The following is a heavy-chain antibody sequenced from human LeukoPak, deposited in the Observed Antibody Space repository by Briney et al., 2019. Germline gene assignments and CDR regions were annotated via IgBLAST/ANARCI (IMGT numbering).Heavy chain of an antibody. CDR1: GYTFTSYD. Sequence: ASVKVSCKASGYTFTSYDINWVRQATGQGLEWMGWMNPNSGNTGYAQKFQGRVTITRNTSISTAYMELSSLRSEDTAVYYCARVYHGDYDLDYWGPGTLVTVSS. V-gene: IGHV1-8*03. J-gene: IGHJ4*02. CDR3: ARVYHGDYDLDY. CDR2: MNPNSGNT. D-gene: IGHD4-17*01.